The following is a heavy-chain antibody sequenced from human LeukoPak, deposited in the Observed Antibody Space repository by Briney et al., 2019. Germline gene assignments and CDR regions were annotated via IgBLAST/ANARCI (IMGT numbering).Heavy chain of an antibody. CDR1: GGSFSGYY. CDR2: INHSGST. J-gene: IGHJ4*02. CDR3: ASPPRAGSKEPFDH. V-gene: IGHV4-34*01. Sequence: SETLSLTCAVYGGSFSGYYWSWIRQPPGKGLEWIGEINHSGSTNYNPSLKSRVTISVDTSKNQFSLKLSSVTAADTAVYYCASPPRAGSKEPFDHWGQGTLVTVSS. D-gene: IGHD3-10*01.